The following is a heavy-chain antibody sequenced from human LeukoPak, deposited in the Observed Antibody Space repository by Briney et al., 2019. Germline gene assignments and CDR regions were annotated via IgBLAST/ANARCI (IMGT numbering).Heavy chain of an antibody. D-gene: IGHD2-2*01. J-gene: IGHJ4*02. CDR2: ISGSGDST. V-gene: IGHV3-23*01. Sequence: GGSLRLSCAASGFTFSSYAMSWVRQAPGKGLEWVSAISGSGDSTYYADSVKGRFTISRDNSKNTLYLQMNSLRVEDTAIYYCAKAPGGTFDYWGQGTLVTVSS. CDR1: GFTFSSYA. CDR3: AKAPGGTFDY.